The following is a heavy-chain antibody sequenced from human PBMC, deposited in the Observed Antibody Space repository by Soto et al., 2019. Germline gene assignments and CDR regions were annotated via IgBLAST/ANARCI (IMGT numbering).Heavy chain of an antibody. V-gene: IGHV4-39*01. D-gene: IGHD6-6*01. CDR1: GGSISSSSYY. Sequence: SETLSLTCTVSGGSISSSSYYWGWIRQPPGKGLEWIGSIYYSGSTYYNPSLKSRVTISVDTSKNQFSLKLSSVTAADTAVYYCARKQLEGYFDYWGEVTLVTVSS. J-gene: IGHJ4*02. CDR3: ARKQLEGYFDY. CDR2: IYYSGST.